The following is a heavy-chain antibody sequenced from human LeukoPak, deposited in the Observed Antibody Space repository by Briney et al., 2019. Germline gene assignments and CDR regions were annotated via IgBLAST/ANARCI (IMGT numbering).Heavy chain of an antibody. V-gene: IGHV3-48*01. CDR2: ISSGSDTI. CDR3: ARGDGDYAYYYYGMDV. CDR1: GLSFNSNV. J-gene: IGHJ6*02. D-gene: IGHD4-17*01. Sequence: GGSLRLSCVASGLSFNSNVVNWVRQAPGKGLEWISFISSGSDTIYYADSVRGRFTISRDNDKNSLSLQMNSLRAEDTAVYYCARGDGDYAYYYYGMDVWGQGTTVTVSS.